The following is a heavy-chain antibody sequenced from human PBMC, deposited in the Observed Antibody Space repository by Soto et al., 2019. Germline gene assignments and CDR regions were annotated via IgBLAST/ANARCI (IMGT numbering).Heavy chain of an antibody. J-gene: IGHJ4*02. CDR2: IWYDGSNK. D-gene: IGHD3-9*01. CDR3: SRDDSDWFFN. V-gene: IGHV3-33*01. CDR1: GFTFSSYR. Sequence: PGGSLRLSCAASGFTFSSYRMHWVRQAPGKGLEWVAVIWYDGSNKYYADSVKGRFTISRDNSKKTAYLQMNSLESEDTAVYYCSRDDSDWFFNWGRGTLVTVSS.